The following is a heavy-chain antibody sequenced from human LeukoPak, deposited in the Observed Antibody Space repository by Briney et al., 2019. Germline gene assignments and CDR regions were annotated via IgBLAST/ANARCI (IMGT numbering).Heavy chain of an antibody. Sequence: GRSLRLSCAASGFTFDDYAMHWVRQVPGKGLEWVSGISWNSGSIGYADSVKGRFTISRDNAKNSLYLQMNSLRAEDTALYYCAKLVGRGSGYFSFVDYWGQGTLVTVSS. D-gene: IGHD5-12*01. CDR3: AKLVGRGSGYFSFVDY. V-gene: IGHV3-9*01. CDR2: ISWNSGSI. CDR1: GFTFDDYA. J-gene: IGHJ4*02.